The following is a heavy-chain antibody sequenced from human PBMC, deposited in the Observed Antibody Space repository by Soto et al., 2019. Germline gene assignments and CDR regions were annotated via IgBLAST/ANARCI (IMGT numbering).Heavy chain of an antibody. CDR2: ISHSGST. J-gene: IGHJ6*02. CDR3: ARQPTFFVPAASYYGMDV. CDR1: GGFISSSNW. V-gene: IGHV4-4*02. Sequence: QVQLQESGPGLVKPSGTLSLTCAVSGGFISSSNWWSWVRQPPGEGLEWIGEISHSGSTNYNPSLKSRVTISVDKSKNEFSLKLSSVTAADTAVYYSARQPTFFVPAASYYGMDVWGQGTTVTVSS. D-gene: IGHD2-2*01.